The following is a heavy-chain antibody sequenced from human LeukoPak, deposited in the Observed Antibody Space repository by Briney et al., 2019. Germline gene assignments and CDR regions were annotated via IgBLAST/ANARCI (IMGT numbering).Heavy chain of an antibody. Sequence: SETLSLTCAVSGGSISSGGYSWSWIRQPPGKGLEWIGYIYHSGSTYYNPSLKSRVTISVDTSKNQFSLKLSSVTAADTAVYYCARNDPLLWFGELSGGFDPWGQGTLVTVSS. CDR2: IYHSGST. CDR3: ARNDPLLWFGELSGGFDP. V-gene: IGHV4-30-2*01. J-gene: IGHJ5*02. D-gene: IGHD3-10*01. CDR1: GGSISSGGYS.